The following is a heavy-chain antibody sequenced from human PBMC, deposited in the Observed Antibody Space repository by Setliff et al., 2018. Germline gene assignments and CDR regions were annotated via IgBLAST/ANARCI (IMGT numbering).Heavy chain of an antibody. J-gene: IGHJ6*02. V-gene: IGHV1-8*02. CDR1: GYTFTSYD. CDR3: ARALGSSSWYRPGSYYYYGMDV. CDR2: MNPNSGNT. D-gene: IGHD6-13*01. Sequence: ASVKVSCKASGYTFTSYDINWVRQATGQGLEWMGWMNPNSGNTGYAQKFQGRDTMTRNTSISTAYMELSSLRSEDTAVYYCARALGSSSWYRPGSYYYYGMDVWGQGTTVTVSS.